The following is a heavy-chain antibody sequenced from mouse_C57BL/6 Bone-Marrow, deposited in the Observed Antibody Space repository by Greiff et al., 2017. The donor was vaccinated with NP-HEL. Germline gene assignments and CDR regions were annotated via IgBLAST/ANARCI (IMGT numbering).Heavy chain of an antibody. V-gene: IGHV1-61*01. CDR3: ARRRPWYFDV. Sequence: VQLQQPGAELVRPGSSVKLSCKASGYTFTSYWMDWVKQRPGQGLEWIGNIYPSDSETHYNQKFKDKATLTVDKSSSTAYMQLSSLTSEDSAVYYCARRRPWYFDVWGTGTTVTVSS. J-gene: IGHJ1*03. CDR1: GYTFTSYW. CDR2: IYPSDSET.